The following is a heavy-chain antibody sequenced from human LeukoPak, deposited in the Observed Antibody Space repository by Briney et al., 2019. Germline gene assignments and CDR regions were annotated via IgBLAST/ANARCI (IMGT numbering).Heavy chain of an antibody. CDR1: GGSISSSSYY. CDR2: IYYSGST. CDR3: ASLTVTNYYYYMDV. J-gene: IGHJ6*03. V-gene: IGHV4-39*01. Sequence: PSETLSLTCTVSGGSISSSSYYWGWIRQPPGKGLEWIGSIYYSGSTYYNPSLKSRVTISVDTSKNQFSLKLSSVTAADTAVYYCASLTVTNYYYYMDVWGKGTTVTISS. D-gene: IGHD4-17*01.